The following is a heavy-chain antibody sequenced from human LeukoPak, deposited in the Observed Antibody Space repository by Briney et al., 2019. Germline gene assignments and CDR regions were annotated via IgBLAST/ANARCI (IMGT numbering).Heavy chain of an antibody. V-gene: IGHV1-69*04. CDR1: GGTFSSYA. CDR2: IIPIFGIA. Sequence: SVKVSCKASGGTFSSYAISWVRQAPGQGLEWMGRIIPIFGIANYAQKFQGRVTITADKSTSTAYMELSSLRSEDTAVYYCARDYDSSGLSNYWGQGTLVTVSS. J-gene: IGHJ4*02. CDR3: ARDYDSSGLSNY. D-gene: IGHD3-22*01.